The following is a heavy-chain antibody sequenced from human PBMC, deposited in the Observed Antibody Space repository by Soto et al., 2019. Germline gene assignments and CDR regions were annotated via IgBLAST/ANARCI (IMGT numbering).Heavy chain of an antibody. V-gene: IGHV3-30*18. CDR1: GSSFSSYG. CDR3: AKDRGYYSRSRPFY. J-gene: IGHJ4*02. Sequence: QVQLLESGGGVVQPGRSLRLSCAASGSSFSSYGIHWVCQVPGKGLEWVAVISYDGTYKHFADSVKGRFTFSRDNSKNTVYLQMNSLRAEDTAVYYCAKDRGYYSRSRPFYWGQGTLVTVSS. D-gene: IGHD6-13*01. CDR2: ISYDGTYK.